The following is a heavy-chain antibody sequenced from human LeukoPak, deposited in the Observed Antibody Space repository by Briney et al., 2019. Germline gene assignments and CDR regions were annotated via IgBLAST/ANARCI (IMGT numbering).Heavy chain of an antibody. J-gene: IGHJ6*02. CDR2: INPKSGGT. V-gene: IGHV1-2*02. CDR1: GYAFSDYY. D-gene: IGHD1-26*01. CDR3: ARDPIVGATISGYYGMDV. Sequence: ASVKVSCKASGYAFSDYYMHWVRHAPGQGLEWMGWINPKSGGTSYAQKFQDRVTMTRDTSISTAHMELSRLRSDDTAVYYCARDPIVGATISGYYGMDVWGQGTTVTVSS.